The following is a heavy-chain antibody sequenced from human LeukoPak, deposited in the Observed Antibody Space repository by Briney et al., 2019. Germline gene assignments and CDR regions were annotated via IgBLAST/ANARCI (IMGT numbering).Heavy chain of an antibody. CDR1: GYSFTGHY. V-gene: IGHV1-2*02. Sequence: ASVKVSCKASGYSFTGHYMHWVRQAPGQGLEWMGWINPSSGTNYAQKFQGRVTMTRDTSITTAYMELSWLRSDDTAVYYCARGKMNGDDFDYWGQETLVTVSS. CDR3: ARGKMNGDDFDY. D-gene: IGHD4-17*01. CDR2: INPSSGT. J-gene: IGHJ4*02.